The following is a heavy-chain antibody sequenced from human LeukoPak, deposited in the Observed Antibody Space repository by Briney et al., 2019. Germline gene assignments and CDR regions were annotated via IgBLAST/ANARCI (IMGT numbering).Heavy chain of an antibody. Sequence: PSQTLSLTCTVSGGSISSGSYYWSWIRQPAGKGLEWIGRIYTSGSTNYNPSLKSRVTISVDTSKNQFSLKLSSVTAADTAVYYCARGLYNWNDRDYWGQGTLVTVSS. CDR1: GGSISSGSYY. CDR2: IYTSGST. V-gene: IGHV4-61*02. J-gene: IGHJ4*02. D-gene: IGHD1-20*01. CDR3: ARGLYNWNDRDY.